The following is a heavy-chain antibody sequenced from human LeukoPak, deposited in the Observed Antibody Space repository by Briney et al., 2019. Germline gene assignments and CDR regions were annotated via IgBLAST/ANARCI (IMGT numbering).Heavy chain of an antibody. CDR3: ARDLVPAAAPNWFDP. V-gene: IGHV3-21*01. D-gene: IGHD6-13*01. CDR2: ISSSSSYI. J-gene: IGHJ5*02. CDR1: GFTFSSYS. Sequence: GGSLRLSCAASGFTFSSYSMSWVRQAPGKGLEWVSSISSSSSYIYYADSVKGRFTISRDNAKNSLYLQMNSLRAEDTAVYYCARDLVPAAAPNWFDPWGQGTLVTVSS.